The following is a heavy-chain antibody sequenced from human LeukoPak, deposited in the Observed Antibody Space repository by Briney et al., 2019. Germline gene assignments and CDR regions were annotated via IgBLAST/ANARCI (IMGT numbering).Heavy chain of an antibody. CDR2: IYTSGST. CDR3: AREFLVRGDAFDI. CDR1: GGSVSSYY. Sequence: SETLSLTCTVSGGSVSSYYWSWIRQPAGKGLEWIGRIYTSGSTNYNPSLKSRVTMSVDTSKNQFSLKLSSVIAADTAVYYCAREFLVRGDAFDIWGQGTMVTVSS. J-gene: IGHJ3*02. V-gene: IGHV4-4*07. D-gene: IGHD2-21*01.